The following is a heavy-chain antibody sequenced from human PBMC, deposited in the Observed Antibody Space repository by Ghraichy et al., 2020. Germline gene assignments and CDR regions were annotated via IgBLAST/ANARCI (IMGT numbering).Heavy chain of an antibody. CDR1: GGSISSSNW. Sequence: GSLRLSCAVSGGSISSSNWWSWVRQPPGKGLEWIGEIYHSGSTNYNPSLKSRVTISVDKSKNQFSLKLSSVTAADTAVYYCARGPTYWNYVYFDYWGQGTLVTVSS. V-gene: IGHV4-4*02. J-gene: IGHJ4*02. CDR3: ARGPTYWNYVYFDY. D-gene: IGHD1-7*01. CDR2: IYHSGST.